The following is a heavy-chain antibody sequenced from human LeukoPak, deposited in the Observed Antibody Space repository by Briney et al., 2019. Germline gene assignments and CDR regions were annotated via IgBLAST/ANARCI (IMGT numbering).Heavy chain of an antibody. CDR3: ARVEPPDFWSGYYTGLYFDY. D-gene: IGHD3-3*01. CDR2: ISSSSSYI. CDR1: GFTFSSYS. J-gene: IGHJ4*02. V-gene: IGHV3-21*01. Sequence: GGSLRLSCAASGFTFSSYSMNWVRQAPGKGLEWVSSISSSSSYIYYADSVKGRFTISRENAKNSLYLQMNSLRAEDTAVYYCARVEPPDFWSGYYTGLYFDYWGQGTLVTVSS.